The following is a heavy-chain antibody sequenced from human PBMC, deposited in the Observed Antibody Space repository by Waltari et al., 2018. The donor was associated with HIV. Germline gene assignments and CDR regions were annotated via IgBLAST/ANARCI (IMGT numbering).Heavy chain of an antibody. CDR1: GGSISSYY. V-gene: IGHV4-59*01. J-gene: IGHJ4*02. CDR3: ARGGYSGYDLDY. Sequence: QVQLQESGPGLVKPSETLSLTCTVSGGSISSYYWSWIRQPPGKGLEWIGYIYYSGSTNYNPSLKIRVTISVDTSKNQFSLKLSSVTAADTAVYYCARGGYSGYDLDYWGQGTLVTVSS. CDR2: IYYSGST. D-gene: IGHD5-12*01.